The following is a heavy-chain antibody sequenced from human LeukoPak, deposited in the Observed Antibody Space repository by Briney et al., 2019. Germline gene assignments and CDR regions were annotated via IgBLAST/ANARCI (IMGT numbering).Heavy chain of an antibody. Sequence: ASVKVSCKASGYTFTDYYLHWVRQAPGQGFEWMGWIKPNSGDTNYAQKFQGRVTMTRDTSISTAHMEMSRLRSDDTAVYYCARANFLYCSSTTCLFDYWGQGTLVTVSS. V-gene: IGHV1-2*02. CDR1: GYTFTDYY. J-gene: IGHJ4*02. CDR3: ARANFLYCSSTTCLFDY. D-gene: IGHD2-2*01. CDR2: IKPNSGDT.